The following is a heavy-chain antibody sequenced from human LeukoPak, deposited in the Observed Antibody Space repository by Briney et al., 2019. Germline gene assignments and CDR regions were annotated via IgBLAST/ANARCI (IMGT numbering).Heavy chain of an antibody. CDR2: IYPGDSDT. CDR3: ARLYSSSWSLDY. D-gene: IGHD6-13*01. Sequence: GDSLKISCKGSGYSFTSYLIGWVRQIPGKGLEWMGIIYPGDSDTRYSPSFQGRVTISADTPISTAYLQWSSLKASDTAMYYCARLYSSSWSLDYWGQGTLGTVSS. J-gene: IGHJ4*02. CDR1: GYSFTSYL. V-gene: IGHV5-51*01.